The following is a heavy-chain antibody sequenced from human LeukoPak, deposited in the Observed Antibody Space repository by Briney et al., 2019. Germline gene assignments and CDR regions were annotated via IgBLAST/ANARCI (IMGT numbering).Heavy chain of an antibody. V-gene: IGHV3-53*01. D-gene: IGHD6-19*01. J-gene: IGHJ4*02. CDR1: GFTFSSNY. Sequence: GGSLRLSCAASGFTFSSNYMSWVRQAPGKGLEWVSLIYSDDNTFYADSVKDRFTISRDNSRNTLYLQMNSLRAEDTAVYYCVKDLGHSSGWYPLGYWGQGTLVTVSS. CDR2: IYSDDNT. CDR3: VKDLGHSSGWYPLGY.